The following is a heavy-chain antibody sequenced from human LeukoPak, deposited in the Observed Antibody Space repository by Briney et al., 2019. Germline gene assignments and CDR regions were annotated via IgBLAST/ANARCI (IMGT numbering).Heavy chain of an antibody. D-gene: IGHD6-13*01. J-gene: IGHJ4*02. V-gene: IGHV3-21*01. Sequence: GGSLRLSCAASGFTFSSYSMNWVPQAPGKGLEWVSSISSSSSYIYYADSVKGRFTISRDNAKNSLYLQMNSLRAEDTAVYYCASSLIAAAANFDYWGQGTLVTVSS. CDR2: ISSSSSYI. CDR1: GFTFSSYS. CDR3: ASSLIAAAANFDY.